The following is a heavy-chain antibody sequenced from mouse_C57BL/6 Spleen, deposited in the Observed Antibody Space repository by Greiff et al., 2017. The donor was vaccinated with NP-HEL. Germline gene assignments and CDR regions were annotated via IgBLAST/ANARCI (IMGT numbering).Heavy chain of an antibody. D-gene: IGHD1-1*01. V-gene: IGHV1-55*01. CDR2: ICPGSGST. CDR1: GYTFTSYW. CDR3: ARADYYGSSCPPWFAY. Sequence: QVHVKQPGAELVKPGASVKMSCKASGYTFTSYWITWVKQRPGQGLEWIGDICPGSGSTNYNEKFKSQATLTVDTSSSTAYMQLSSLTSEDSAVYYCARADYYGSSCPPWFAYWGQGTLVTVSA. J-gene: IGHJ3*01.